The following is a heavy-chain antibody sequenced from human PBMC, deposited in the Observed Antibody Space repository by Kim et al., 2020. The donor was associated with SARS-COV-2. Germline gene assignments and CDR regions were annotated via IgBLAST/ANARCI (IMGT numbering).Heavy chain of an antibody. CDR3: ASAYTGYYYYYGMDV. V-gene: IGHV3-30*01. D-gene: IGHD5-12*01. Sequence: DSVKGRFTISRDNSKNTLYLQMNSLRAEDTAVYYCASAYTGYYYYYGMDVWGQGTTVTVSS. J-gene: IGHJ6*02.